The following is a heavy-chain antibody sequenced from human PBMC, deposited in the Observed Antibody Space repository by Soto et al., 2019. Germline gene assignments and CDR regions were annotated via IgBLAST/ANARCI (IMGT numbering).Heavy chain of an antibody. J-gene: IGHJ4*02. CDR1: GFTFSNYA. CDR2: IDSSGAII. Sequence: EVQLVESGGGLVQPGGSLRLSCAASGFTFSNYAMKWVRQAPGKGLEWVSYIDSSGAIIYYADSVKGRFTISRDNAKNSLYLQMNGLRVEDTAVYYCAGRYGDYWGQGTLVTVSS. D-gene: IGHD4-17*01. V-gene: IGHV3-48*03. CDR3: AGRYGDY.